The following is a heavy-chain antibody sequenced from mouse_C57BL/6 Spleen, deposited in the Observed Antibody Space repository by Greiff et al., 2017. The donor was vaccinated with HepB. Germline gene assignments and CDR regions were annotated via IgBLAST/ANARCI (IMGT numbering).Heavy chain of an antibody. D-gene: IGHD1-2*01. Sequence: QVQLQQPGAELVMPGASVKLSCKASGYTFTSYWMHWVKQRPGQGLEWIGEIDPSDSYTNYNQKFKGKSTLTVDKSSSTAYMQLSSLTSEDSAVYYCARDGYLLGDWGQGTTLTVSS. CDR3: ARDGYLLGD. CDR2: IDPSDSYT. CDR1: GYTFTSYW. J-gene: IGHJ2*01. V-gene: IGHV1-69*01.